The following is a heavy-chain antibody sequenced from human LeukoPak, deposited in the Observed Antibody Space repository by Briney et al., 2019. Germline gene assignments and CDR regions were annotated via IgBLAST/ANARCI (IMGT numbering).Heavy chain of an antibody. V-gene: IGHV1-2*06. Sequence: ASVKVSCKASGYTFTGYYMHWVRQAPGQGLEWMGRINPNSGGTNYAQKFQGRVTMTRDTSISTAYMELSRLGSDDTAVYYCARGYSSGWYKDYWGQGTLVTVSS. CDR1: GYTFTGYY. D-gene: IGHD6-19*01. CDR3: ARGYSSGWYKDY. J-gene: IGHJ4*02. CDR2: INPNSGGT.